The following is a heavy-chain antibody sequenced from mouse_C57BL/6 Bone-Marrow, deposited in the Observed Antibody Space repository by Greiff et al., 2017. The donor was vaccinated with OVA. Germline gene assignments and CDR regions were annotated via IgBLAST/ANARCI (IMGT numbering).Heavy chain of an antibody. CDR1: GYSITSGYY. CDR2: ISYDGSN. Sequence: LQQSGPGLVKPSQSLSLTCSVTGYSITSGYYWNWIRQFPGNKLEWMGYISYDGSNNYNPSLKNRISITRDTSKNQFFLKLNSVTTEDTATYYCANWGYYFDYWGQGTTLTVSS. V-gene: IGHV3-6*01. J-gene: IGHJ2*01. D-gene: IGHD4-1*01. CDR3: ANWGYYFDY.